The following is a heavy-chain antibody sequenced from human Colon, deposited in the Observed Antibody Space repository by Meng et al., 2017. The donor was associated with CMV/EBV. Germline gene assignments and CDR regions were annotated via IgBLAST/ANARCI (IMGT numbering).Heavy chain of an antibody. V-gene: IGHV4-34*01. CDR1: GGSFSGHY. D-gene: IGHD1-26*01. J-gene: IGHJ5*02. CDR3: ARGAGGWELQGIWFDP. Sequence: GGSFSGHYWTWIRQPPGKGPEWIGEIYHSGRTRYNPSLVSRVTISADKSNNQFSLRLNSVTAADTAMYYCARGAGGWELQGIWFDPWGQGTLVTVSS. CDR2: IYHSGRT.